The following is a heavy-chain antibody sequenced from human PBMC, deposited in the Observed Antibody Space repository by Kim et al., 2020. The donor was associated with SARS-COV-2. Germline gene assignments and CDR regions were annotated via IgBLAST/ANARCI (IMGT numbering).Heavy chain of an antibody. J-gene: IGHJ4*02. CDR2: ISSSSNTI. V-gene: IGHV3-48*04. Sequence: GGSLRLSCAASGFTFSTYSMNWVRQAPGKGLEWVSYISSSSNTIYYVDPVKGRFTISRDNAKNSLYLQMDSLRAEDSAVYYCTGLWFGGVDYWGQGTVVTVSS. CDR1: GFTFSTYS. CDR3: TGLWFGGVDY. D-gene: IGHD3-16*01.